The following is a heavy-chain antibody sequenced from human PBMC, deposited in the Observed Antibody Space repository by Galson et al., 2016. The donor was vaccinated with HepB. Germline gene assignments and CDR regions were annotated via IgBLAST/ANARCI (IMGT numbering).Heavy chain of an antibody. CDR1: GFSLTTSGVG. CDR2: IFWDDDK. Sequence: PALVKPTQTLTLTCTFSGFSLTTSGVGVGWIRQPPGRALEWLTLIFWDDDKRYNPSLKSRLTIAKATSKNQVVLRMANVDPVDTATYYCAHFYYGMDVWGQGTTVTVSS. CDR3: AHFYYGMDV. V-gene: IGHV2-5*02. J-gene: IGHJ6*02.